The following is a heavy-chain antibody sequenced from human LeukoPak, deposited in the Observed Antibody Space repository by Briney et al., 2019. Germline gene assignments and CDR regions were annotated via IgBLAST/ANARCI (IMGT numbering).Heavy chain of an antibody. D-gene: IGHD3-10*01. CDR3: AGRSYGYRGEGYFDY. V-gene: IGHV4-59*01. CDR2: MYYIGST. Sequence: PSETLSLTCTVSGASISSYYWTWIRQPPGEGLEWIGYMYYIGSTNYNPSLKSRVTISVDTSKNQFSLKLSSVTAADTAVYYCAGRSYGYRGEGYFDYWGQGTLVTVSS. J-gene: IGHJ4*02. CDR1: GASISSYY.